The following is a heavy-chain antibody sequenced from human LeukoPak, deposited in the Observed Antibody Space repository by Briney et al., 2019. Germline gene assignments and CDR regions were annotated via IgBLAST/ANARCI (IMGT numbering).Heavy chain of an antibody. V-gene: IGHV4-34*01. CDR2: IDHSGNT. J-gene: IGHJ4*02. D-gene: IGHD3-10*01. Sequence: PSETLSLTCTVSGGSISSYYWSWIRQPPGQGLEWIGEIDHSGNTNYDPSLKSRVTMSIDTSKSQFSLRLTSLTAADTAVYYCARSYYYVDFWAQGARVTVSS. CDR3: ARSYYYVDF. CDR1: GGSISSYY.